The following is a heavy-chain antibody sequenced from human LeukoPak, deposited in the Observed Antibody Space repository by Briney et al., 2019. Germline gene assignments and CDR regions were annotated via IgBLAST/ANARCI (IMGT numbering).Heavy chain of an antibody. CDR3: ARDGSRITGTTGY. D-gene: IGHD1-20*01. CDR1: GYTFTGYY. V-gene: IGHV1-2*02. Sequence: ASVKVSCKASGYTFTGYYMHWVRQAHGQGLEWMGWINPNSGGTNYAQKFQGRVTMTRDTSISTAYMELSRLRSDDTAVYYCARDGSRITGTTGYWGQGTLVTVSS. CDR2: INPNSGGT. J-gene: IGHJ4*02.